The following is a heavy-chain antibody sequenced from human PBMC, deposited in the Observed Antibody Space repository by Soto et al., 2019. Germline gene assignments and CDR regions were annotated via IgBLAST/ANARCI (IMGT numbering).Heavy chain of an antibody. V-gene: IGHV4-39*01. Sequence: QLRLQESGPGLVKPSETLSLTCTVSGGSISSSSYYWGWIRQPPGKGLEWIGRIYYSGSTYYNPSLKSRVTISVDTSKNQFSLKLSSVTAADTAVYYCARHQYSSSSPNFDYWGQGTLVTVSS. J-gene: IGHJ4*02. CDR3: ARHQYSSSSPNFDY. CDR1: GGSISSSSYY. D-gene: IGHD6-6*01. CDR2: IYYSGST.